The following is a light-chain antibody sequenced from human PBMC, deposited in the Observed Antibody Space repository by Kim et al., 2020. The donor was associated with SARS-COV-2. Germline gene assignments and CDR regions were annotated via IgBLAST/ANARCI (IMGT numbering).Light chain of an antibody. V-gene: IGKV2-30*01. Sequence: PASISGRLSQSLVYSDGNIYLNWFHQRPGQSPRRLIYKVSNRDSGVPDRFSGSGSGTDFTLQISRVEAEDVGVYYCMQGTHWPFTFGPGTKVDIK. CDR2: KVS. CDR1: QSLVYSDGNIY. J-gene: IGKJ3*01. CDR3: MQGTHWPFT.